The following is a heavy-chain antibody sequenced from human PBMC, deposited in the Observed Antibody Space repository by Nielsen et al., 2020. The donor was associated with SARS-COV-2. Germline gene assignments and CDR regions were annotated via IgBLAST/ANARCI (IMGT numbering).Heavy chain of an antibody. Sequence: GESLKISCVASGFIFSSYGMHWVRQAPGKGLEWISYISGIGGSMYYAESVKGRFTISRDNAKNSLYLQMNSLRAEDTAVYYCASLGGSSWYFDYWGQGTLVTVSS. CDR1: GFIFSSYG. J-gene: IGHJ4*02. CDR3: ASLGGSSWYFDY. V-gene: IGHV3-48*04. D-gene: IGHD6-13*01. CDR2: ISGIGGSM.